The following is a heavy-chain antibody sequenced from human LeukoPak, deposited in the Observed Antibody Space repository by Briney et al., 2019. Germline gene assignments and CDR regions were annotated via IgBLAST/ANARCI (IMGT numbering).Heavy chain of an antibody. Sequence: SETLSLTCSVSGYSISSAYYWGWIRQPPGKGLEWIATIHYSGSTYYNPSLKSRVTISLDTSKNQFSLKLNSVAAADTAVYYCARDRGTWNDDGFDYWGQGTLVTVSS. CDR2: IHYSGST. CDR1: GYSISSAYY. D-gene: IGHD1-1*01. V-gene: IGHV4-38-2*02. J-gene: IGHJ4*02. CDR3: ARDRGTWNDDGFDY.